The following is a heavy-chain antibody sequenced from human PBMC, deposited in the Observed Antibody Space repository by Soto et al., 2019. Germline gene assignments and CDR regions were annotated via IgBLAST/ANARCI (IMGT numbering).Heavy chain of an antibody. Sequence: SETLSLTCAVYGGSFSGYYWSWIRQPPGKGLEWIGEINHSGSTNYNPSLKSRVTISVDTSKNQFSLKLSSVTAADTAVYYCARGQTTVFGEHDYWGQGTLVTVSS. J-gene: IGHJ4*02. D-gene: IGHD3-10*01. CDR3: ARGQTTVFGEHDY. CDR2: INHSGST. CDR1: GGSFSGYY. V-gene: IGHV4-34*01.